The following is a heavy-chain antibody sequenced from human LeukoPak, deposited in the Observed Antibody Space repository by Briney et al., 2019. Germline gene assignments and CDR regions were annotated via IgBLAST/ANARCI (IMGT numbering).Heavy chain of an antibody. J-gene: IGHJ4*02. D-gene: IGHD3-10*01. Sequence: GRSLRLSCAASGFTFNSYGMHWVRQAPGKGLEWVALITYDGYYKYYSDSVKGRFTISSDASKNTMYLQMNSLRAEDTAVYYCARDLSPVVRASPMGYWGQGTLVTVSS. CDR2: ITYDGYYK. CDR1: GFTFNSYG. CDR3: ARDLSPVVRASPMGY. V-gene: IGHV3-30*03.